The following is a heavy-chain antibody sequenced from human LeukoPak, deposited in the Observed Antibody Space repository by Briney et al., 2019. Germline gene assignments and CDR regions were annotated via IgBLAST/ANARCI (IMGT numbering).Heavy chain of an antibody. CDR3: TTVDTTMV. J-gene: IGHJ4*02. CDR1: GFTFRAST. V-gene: IGHV3-73*01. CDR2: NRSIANRYAT. Sequence: GGSLKLSCAVSGFTFRASTTHWVRHASGKGLGWVGRNRSIANRYATAYASSVKGRFTISRDDSKSTAYVQMNSLETEETAVYYCTTVDTTMVWGQGTLVTVSS. D-gene: IGHD5-18*01.